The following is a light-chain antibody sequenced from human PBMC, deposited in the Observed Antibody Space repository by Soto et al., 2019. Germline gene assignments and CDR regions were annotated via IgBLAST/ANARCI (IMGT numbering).Light chain of an antibody. Sequence: DIQMTQSPSTLSASVGDRVTITCRVSHSISRWFAWYQQKPGKAPKSLIYDASSLDSGVPSRFSGSGSGTEFTLTISSLQPDDFATYYCQQYNSLSWTFGQGTKVEI. CDR2: DAS. J-gene: IGKJ1*01. CDR3: QQYNSLSWT. CDR1: HSISRW. V-gene: IGKV1-5*01.